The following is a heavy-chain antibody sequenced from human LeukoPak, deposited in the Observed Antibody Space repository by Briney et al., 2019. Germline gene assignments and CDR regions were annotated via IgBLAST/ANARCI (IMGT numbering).Heavy chain of an antibody. D-gene: IGHD3-22*01. CDR2: MYYSGST. CDR3: ARENYYDSSGYYQGYAFDI. J-gene: IGHJ3*02. V-gene: IGHV4-59*12. CDR1: GGSISSSY. Sequence: PSETLSLTCTVSGGSISSSYWSWMRQPPGKGLEWIGYMYYSGSTYYNPSLKSRVTISVDTSKNQFSLKLSSVTAADTAVYYCARENYYDSSGYYQGYAFDIWGQGTMVTVSS.